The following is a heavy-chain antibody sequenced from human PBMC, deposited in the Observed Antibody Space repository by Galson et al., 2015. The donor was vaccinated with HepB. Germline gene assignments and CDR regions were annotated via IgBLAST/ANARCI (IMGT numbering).Heavy chain of an antibody. CDR1: GFTFSNAW. Sequence: SLRLSCAASGFTFSNAWMSWVRQAPGKGLEWVGRIKSKTDGGTTDYAAPVKGRFTISRDDSKNTLYLQMNSLKTEDTAVYYCTTVGEYCSSTSCSHGGYYYYGMDVWGQGTTVTVSS. CDR2: IKSKTDGGTT. J-gene: IGHJ6*02. CDR3: TTVGEYCSSTSCSHGGYYYYGMDV. D-gene: IGHD2-2*01. V-gene: IGHV3-15*01.